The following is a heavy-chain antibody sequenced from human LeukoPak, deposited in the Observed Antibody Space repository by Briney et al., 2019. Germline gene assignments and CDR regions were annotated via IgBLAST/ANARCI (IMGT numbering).Heavy chain of an antibody. CDR3: ARRXSYSXXYIDY. D-gene: IGHD6-13*01. J-gene: IGHJ4*02. CDR1: GYRFTSYW. V-gene: IGHV5-51*01. Sequence: GESLKISCKGSGYRFTSYWIGWVRQMPGKGLEWMGIIYPGDSDTRYSPSFQGQVTFSADKSISTAYLQWCSLKASDTAIYYCARRXSYSXXYIDYWXQGTXV. CDR2: IYPGDSDT.